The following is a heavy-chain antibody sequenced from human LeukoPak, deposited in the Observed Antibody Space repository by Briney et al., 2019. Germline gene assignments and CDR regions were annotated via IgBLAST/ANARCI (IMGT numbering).Heavy chain of an antibody. CDR1: GFTFSSYA. D-gene: IGHD3-22*01. Sequence: GGSLRLSCAASGFTFSSYAMSWVRQAPGKGLEWVSAISGSGGSTYYADSVKGRFTISRDNSKNTLYLQMNSLRAEDTAVYYCAKDGVKYYYVSSGQFYWGQGALVTVSS. CDR2: ISGSGGST. CDR3: AKDGVKYYYVSSGQFY. J-gene: IGHJ4*02. V-gene: IGHV3-23*01.